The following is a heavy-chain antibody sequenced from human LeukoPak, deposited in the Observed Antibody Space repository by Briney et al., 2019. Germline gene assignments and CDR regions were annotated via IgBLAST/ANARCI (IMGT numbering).Heavy chain of an antibody. D-gene: IGHD3-10*01. J-gene: IGHJ4*02. CDR2: ISNSGRI. CDR1: GFTFSTYA. Sequence: PGGSVRLSCATSGFTFSTYAFSWVRQAPGKGLEWVADISNSGRIHYADSVKGRFTISRDNAKNSLYLQMNSLRAEDTAFYYCARDDYGSGSWNDYWGQGTLVTVSS. V-gene: IGHV3-20*04. CDR3: ARDDYGSGSWNDY.